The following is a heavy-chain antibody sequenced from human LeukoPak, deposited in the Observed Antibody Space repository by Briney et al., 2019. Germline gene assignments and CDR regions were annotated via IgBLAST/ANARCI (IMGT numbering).Heavy chain of an antibody. CDR3: AKDSVGRAAAGCFDY. Sequence: GGSLRLSCAASGFTFSSYAMSWVRQAPGEGLEWVSAISGSGGSTYYADSVKGRFTISRDNSKNTLYLQMNSLRAEDTAVYYCAKDSVGRAAAGCFDYWGQGTLVTVSS. CDR1: GFTFSSYA. CDR2: ISGSGGST. D-gene: IGHD6-13*01. J-gene: IGHJ4*02. V-gene: IGHV3-23*01.